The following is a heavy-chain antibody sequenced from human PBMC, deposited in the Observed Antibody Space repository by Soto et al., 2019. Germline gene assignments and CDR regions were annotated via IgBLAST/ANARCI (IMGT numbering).Heavy chain of an antibody. Sequence: GGSLRLSCAASGFTFSSYSMNWVRQAPGKGLEWVSSISSSSSYIYYADSVKGRFTISRDNAKNSLYLQMNSLRAEDTAVYYCAREAAARPKNQLDYWGQGTLVTVSS. V-gene: IGHV3-21*01. CDR1: GFTFSSYS. D-gene: IGHD6-13*01. CDR3: AREAAARPKNQLDY. CDR2: ISSSSSYI. J-gene: IGHJ4*02.